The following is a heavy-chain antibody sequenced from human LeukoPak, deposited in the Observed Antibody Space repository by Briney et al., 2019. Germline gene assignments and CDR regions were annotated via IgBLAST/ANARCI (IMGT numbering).Heavy chain of an antibody. J-gene: IGHJ4*02. Sequence: PGGSLRLSCAASGFTVSSNYMSWVRQAPGKGLEWVSVIYIGGSTYYADSVKGRFTISRDNSKNTLYLQMDSLRAEDTAVYYCAKANDFWSGINDYWGQGTLVTVSS. CDR1: GFTVSSNY. CDR3: AKANDFWSGINDY. D-gene: IGHD3-3*01. CDR2: IYIGGST. V-gene: IGHV3-53*01.